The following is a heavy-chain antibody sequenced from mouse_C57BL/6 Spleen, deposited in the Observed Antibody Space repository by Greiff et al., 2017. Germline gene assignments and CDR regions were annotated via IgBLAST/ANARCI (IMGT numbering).Heavy chain of an antibody. CDR1: GYAFSSSW. CDR2: IYPGDGDT. J-gene: IGHJ4*01. D-gene: IGHD2-5*01. Sequence: VQLQQSGPELVQPGASVKISCKASGYAFSSSWMNWVKQRPGKGLEWIGRIYPGDGDTNYNGKFKGKATLTADKSSSTAYMQLSSLTSEDSAVYFCAKSYYSNLDAMDYWGQGTSVTVSS. CDR3: AKSYYSNLDAMDY. V-gene: IGHV1-82*01.